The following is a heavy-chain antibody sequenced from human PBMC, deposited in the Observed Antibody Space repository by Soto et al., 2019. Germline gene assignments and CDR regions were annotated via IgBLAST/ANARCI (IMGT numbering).Heavy chain of an antibody. V-gene: IGHV3-23*01. J-gene: IGHJ5*02. Sequence: PGGSLRLSCGVSGFTFSSYVMSWVRQAPGKGLEWVSAISGSGGSTYYADSVKGRFTISRDNSKNTLYLQMNSLRADDTAVYYCAKVGYYDSSGHNWFDPWGQGTLVTVSS. CDR2: ISGSGGST. D-gene: IGHD3-22*01. CDR1: GFTFSSYV. CDR3: AKVGYYDSSGHNWFDP.